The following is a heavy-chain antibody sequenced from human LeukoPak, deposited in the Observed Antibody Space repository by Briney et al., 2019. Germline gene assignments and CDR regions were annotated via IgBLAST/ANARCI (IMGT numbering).Heavy chain of an antibody. D-gene: IGHD6-19*01. V-gene: IGHV4-30-4*01. CDR1: GGSNSTGAYY. Sequence: SETLSLTCTVSGGSNSTGAYYWSWIRQPPGKGLEWIGYIYYSGSTCYNPSLKSRVTMSVDTSKNQFSLKLSSATAADTAVYYCARDGAPGGAGIDYWGQGTLVTVSS. CDR2: IYYSGST. J-gene: IGHJ4*02. CDR3: ARDGAPGGAGIDY.